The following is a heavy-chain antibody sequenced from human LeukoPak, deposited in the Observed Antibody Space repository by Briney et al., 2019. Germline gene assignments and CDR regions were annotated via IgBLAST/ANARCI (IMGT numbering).Heavy chain of an antibody. CDR2: VTRQGSTT. CDR1: GFTFDDYG. D-gene: IGHD5-24*01. V-gene: IGHV3-43*01. J-gene: IGHJ4*02. Sequence: GGSLRLSCAASGFTFDDYGMHWVRQAPGKGLEWVSFVTRQGSTTNYADSVRGRFTISRDNSKNSLFLQMNTLKTEDTALYYCAKERDGHKDGFDYWGQGTLVTVSS. CDR3: AKERDGHKDGFDY.